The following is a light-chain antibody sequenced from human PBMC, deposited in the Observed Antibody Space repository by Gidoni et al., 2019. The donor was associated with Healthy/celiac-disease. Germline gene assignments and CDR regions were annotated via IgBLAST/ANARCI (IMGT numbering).Light chain of an antibody. V-gene: IGKV1-5*03. CDR1: QSISSW. Sequence: DIQMTQSPSTLSASVGDRVTITCRASQSISSWLAWYQQKPGKAPKLLIYKASSLESGVPSRFRGSGSGTEFTLTISRLQPDDFATYYCQQYNSYSYAFXQXTKLEIK. CDR2: KAS. J-gene: IGKJ2*01. CDR3: QQYNSYSYA.